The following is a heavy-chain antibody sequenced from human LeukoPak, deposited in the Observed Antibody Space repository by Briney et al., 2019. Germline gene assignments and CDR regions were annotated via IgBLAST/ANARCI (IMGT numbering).Heavy chain of an antibody. CDR3: AREPDSIAAAGNAFDT. J-gene: IGHJ3*02. V-gene: IGHV1-2*06. CDR2: INPNSGGA. D-gene: IGHD6-13*01. CDR1: GYTFTGYY. Sequence: ASVKVSCKASGYTFTGYYMHWVQQAPGQGLEWMGQINPNSGGANYAQKFQGRVTMTRDTSISTAYMELSRLRSDDTAVYYCAREPDSIAAAGNAFDTWGKGTIVTASS.